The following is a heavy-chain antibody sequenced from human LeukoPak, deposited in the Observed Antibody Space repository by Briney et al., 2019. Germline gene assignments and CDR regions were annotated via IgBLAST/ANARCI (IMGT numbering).Heavy chain of an antibody. Sequence: ASVKVSCKASGHTFTSYDINWVRQATGQGLERMGWMNPNSGNTGYAQKFQGRVTMTRNTSISTAYMELSSLRSEDTAVYYCARGREGGTTMIVVVYDYWGQGTLVTVSS. V-gene: IGHV1-8*01. CDR1: GHTFTSYD. CDR3: ARGREGGTTMIVVVYDY. CDR2: MNPNSGNT. D-gene: IGHD3-22*01. J-gene: IGHJ4*02.